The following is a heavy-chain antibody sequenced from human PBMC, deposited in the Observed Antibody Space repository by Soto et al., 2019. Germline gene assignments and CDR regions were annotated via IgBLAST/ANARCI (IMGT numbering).Heavy chain of an antibody. V-gene: IGHV4-39*01. CDR3: ASPKIAFYNLFDP. J-gene: IGHJ5*02. Sequence: SETLSLTCTVSGGSISSSSYYWGWIRHPPGKGLEWIGSIYYSGSTYYNPSLKSRVTISVDTSKNQFSLKLSSVTAADTAVYYCASPKIAFYNLFDPRGQRTPVTVSS. CDR2: IYYSGST. CDR1: GGSISSSSYY. D-gene: IGHD3-3*02.